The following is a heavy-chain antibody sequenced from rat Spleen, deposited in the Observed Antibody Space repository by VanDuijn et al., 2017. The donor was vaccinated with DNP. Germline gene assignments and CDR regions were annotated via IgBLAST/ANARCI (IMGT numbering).Heavy chain of an antibody. D-gene: IGHD1-11*01. CDR2: ISYSGST. V-gene: IGHV3-1*01. J-gene: IGHJ1*01. CDR1: DYSITNNY. Sequence: EVQLQESGPGLVKPSQSLSLTCSVTDYSITNNYWGWIRKFPGNKMEWIGHISYSGSTSYNPSLKSRISITRDTSKNQFFLQLNSVTTEDTATYYCARGLNYGGYIYSWYFDFWGPGTMVTVSS. CDR3: ARGLNYGGYIYSWYFDF.